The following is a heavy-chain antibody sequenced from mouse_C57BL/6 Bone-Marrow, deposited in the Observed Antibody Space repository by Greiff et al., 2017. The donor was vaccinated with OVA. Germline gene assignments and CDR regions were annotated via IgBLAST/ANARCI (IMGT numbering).Heavy chain of an antibody. CDR3: VREGNWDGYFDY. CDR1: GYTFTSYW. J-gene: IGHJ2*01. CDR2: IDPSDSYT. V-gene: IGHV1-69*01. Sequence: VQLQQPGAELVMPGASVKLSCKASGYTFTSYWMHWVKQRPGQGLEWIGEIDPSDSYTNYNQKFKGKSTLTVGKSSSTAYMQLSSLTSEDSAVYYCVREGNWDGYFDYWGQGTTLTVSS. D-gene: IGHD4-1*01.